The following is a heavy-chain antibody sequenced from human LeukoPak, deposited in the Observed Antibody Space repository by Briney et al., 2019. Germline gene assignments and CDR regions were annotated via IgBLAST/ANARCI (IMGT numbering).Heavy chain of an antibody. CDR2: IYYSGST. Sequence: SETLSLTCTVSGGSISSGDYYWSWIRQPPGKGLEWIGYIYYSGSTYYNPSLKSRVTISVDASKNQFSLNLNSVTAADTAVYYCARGGAARLHFQNWGQGTLVTVSS. CDR1: GGSISSGDYY. V-gene: IGHV4-30-4*02. CDR3: ARGGAARLHFQN. J-gene: IGHJ1*01. D-gene: IGHD6-6*01.